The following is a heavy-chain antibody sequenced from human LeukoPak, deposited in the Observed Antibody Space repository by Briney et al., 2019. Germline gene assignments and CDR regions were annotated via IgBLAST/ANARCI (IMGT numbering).Heavy chain of an antibody. V-gene: IGHV1-2*02. J-gene: IGHJ4*02. Sequence: ASVKVSCKASGYTFTGYYMHWVRQAPGQGLEWMGWINPNSGGTNYAQKFQGRVTMTRDTSISTAYMELNSLRAEDTAVYYCARAGYSGYDLDYWGQGTLVTVSS. CDR2: INPNSGGT. D-gene: IGHD5-12*01. CDR3: ARAGYSGYDLDY. CDR1: GYTFTGYY.